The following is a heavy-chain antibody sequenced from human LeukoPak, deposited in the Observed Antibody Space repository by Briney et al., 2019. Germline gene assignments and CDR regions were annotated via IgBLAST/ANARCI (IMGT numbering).Heavy chain of an antibody. V-gene: IGHV4-59*01. CDR2: IYYSGST. CDR1: GGSISSYY. J-gene: IGHJ6*03. Sequence: PSETLSLTCTVSGGSISSYYWSWIRQPPGKGLEWIGYIYYSGSTNYNPPLKSRVTISVDTSKNQFSLKLSSVTAADTAVYYCARAGHGASSPYYYYYMDVWGKGTTVTVSS. CDR3: ARAGHGASSPYYYYYMDV. D-gene: IGHD1-26*01.